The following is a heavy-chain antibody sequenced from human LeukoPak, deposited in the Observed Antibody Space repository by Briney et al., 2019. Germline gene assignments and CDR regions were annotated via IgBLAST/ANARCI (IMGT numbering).Heavy chain of an antibody. Sequence: SVKVSCKASGGTFSSYAISWARQAPGQGLEWMGGIIPIFGTANYAQKFQARVTITADESTSTAYMELSSLRSEDTAVYYCARESMTGYAPRLDPWGQGTLVTVSS. CDR1: GGTFSSYA. CDR2: IIPIFGTA. CDR3: ARESMTGYAPRLDP. D-gene: IGHD3-9*01. V-gene: IGHV1-69*13. J-gene: IGHJ5*02.